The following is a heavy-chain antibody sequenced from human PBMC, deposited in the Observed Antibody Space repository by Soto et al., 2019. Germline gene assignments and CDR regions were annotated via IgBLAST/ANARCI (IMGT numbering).Heavy chain of an antibody. CDR2: IYYSGST. D-gene: IGHD4-17*01. CDR1: GGSISSGDYY. CDR3: ARVSDYGGNSVDY. Sequence: SETLSLTCTVSGGSISSGDYYWSWIRQPPGKGLEWIGYIYYSGSTYYNPSLKSRVTISVDTSKNQFSLKLSSVTAADTAVYYCARVSDYGGNSVDYWGQGTLVTVSS. J-gene: IGHJ4*02. V-gene: IGHV4-30-4*01.